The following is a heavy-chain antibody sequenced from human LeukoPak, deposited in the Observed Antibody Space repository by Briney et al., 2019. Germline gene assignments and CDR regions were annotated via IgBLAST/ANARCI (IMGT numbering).Heavy chain of an antibody. J-gene: IGHJ2*01. Sequence: GGSLRLSCEVSGFTFNDYTMHWVRQAPGKGLEWVSLISWDSSGTYYAKSVKGRFTISRDNSKNSLYLQMNNLRTEDTALYYCAKDQGKQRLGRTSGGGYFDLWGRGTLVTVSS. CDR3: AKDQGKQRLGRTSGGGYFDL. D-gene: IGHD6-19*01. V-gene: IGHV3-43*01. CDR1: GFTFNDYT. CDR2: ISWDSSGT.